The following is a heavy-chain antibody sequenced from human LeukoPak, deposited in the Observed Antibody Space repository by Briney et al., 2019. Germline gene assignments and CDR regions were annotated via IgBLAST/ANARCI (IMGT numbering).Heavy chain of an antibody. CDR3: AKDEVPGYGDSSSWYGY. CDR2: INSDGSTT. J-gene: IGHJ4*02. V-gene: IGHV3-74*01. Sequence: GGSLRLSCAASGFTFSSYWMHWVRQAPGKGLVWVSRINSDGSTTNYADSVKGRFTISRDNSKNTLYLQMNTLRAEDMAVYYCAKDEVPGYGDSSSWYGYWGQGTLVTVSS. D-gene: IGHD6-13*01. CDR1: GFTFSSYW.